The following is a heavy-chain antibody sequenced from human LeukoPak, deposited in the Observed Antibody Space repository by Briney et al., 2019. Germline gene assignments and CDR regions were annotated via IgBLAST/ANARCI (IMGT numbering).Heavy chain of an antibody. J-gene: IGHJ4*02. CDR3: ARDTGGEWLLLHYFDS. Sequence: PSETPSLTCTVSDDSITMYYWTWIRQPQGKGLEWIGYVDHTGSTRFNPSLHGRVSISRDTSKNFFSLRLRSVTAADTAVYFCARDTGGEWLLLHYFDSWGQGTLVTVSS. CDR1: DDSITMYY. V-gene: IGHV4-59*01. CDR2: VDHTGST. D-gene: IGHD3-22*01.